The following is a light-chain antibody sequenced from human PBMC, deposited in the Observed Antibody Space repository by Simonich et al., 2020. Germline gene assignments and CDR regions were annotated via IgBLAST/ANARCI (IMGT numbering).Light chain of an antibody. CDR3: SSYTSSSTWV. Sequence: QSALTQPRSVSGSPGQSVTISCTGTSSDVGGYNYVSWYQQHPGKAPKLMIYDVSKRPSGGPYRFSGSKSGNTASLTISGLQAEDEADYYCSSYTSSSTWVFGGGTKLTVL. CDR1: SSDVGGYNY. CDR2: DVS. V-gene: IGLV2-11*01. J-gene: IGLJ3*02.